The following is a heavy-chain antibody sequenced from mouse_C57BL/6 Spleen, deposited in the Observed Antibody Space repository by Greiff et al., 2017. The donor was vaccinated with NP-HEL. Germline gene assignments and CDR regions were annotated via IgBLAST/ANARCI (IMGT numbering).Heavy chain of an antibody. V-gene: IGHV1-55*01. CDR2: IYPGSGST. Sequence: QVQLQQPGAELVKPGASVKMSCKASGYTFTSYWITWVKQRPGQGLEWIGDIYPGSGSTNYNEKFKSKATLTVDTSSSTAYMQLSSLTSEDSAVYYFARYDGYYKYVDYWGQGTTLTVSS. CDR3: ARYDGYYKYVDY. CDR1: GYTFTSYW. J-gene: IGHJ2*01. D-gene: IGHD2-3*01.